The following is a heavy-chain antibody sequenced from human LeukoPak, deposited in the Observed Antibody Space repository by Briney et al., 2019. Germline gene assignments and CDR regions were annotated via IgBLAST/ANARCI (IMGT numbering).Heavy chain of an antibody. CDR2: IYYSGST. D-gene: IGHD5-18*01. CDR3: ARTQRGYNYGYQYYYYGLDV. CDR1: GGSITHYY. J-gene: IGHJ6*02. Sequence: SETLSLTCSVSGGSITHYYWSWIRQPPGKGLEWIGYIYYSGSTNYNPSLKSRVTISVDTSKIRFSLKLSSVTAADTAVYYCARTQRGYNYGYQYYYYGLDVWGQGTTVTVSS. V-gene: IGHV4-59*01.